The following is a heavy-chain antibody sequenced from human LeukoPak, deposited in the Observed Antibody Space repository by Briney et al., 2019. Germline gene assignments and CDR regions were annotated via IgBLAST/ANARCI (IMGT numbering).Heavy chain of an antibody. J-gene: IGHJ4*02. D-gene: IGHD2-15*01. CDR3: ARVGVFGYCTRDTCHSPFDS. V-gene: IGHV4-34*01. Sequence: SETLSLTCAVYGGSFSGYYWGWIRQPPGKGLEWIGSIYYSGSTYYNPSLKSRVTISVDTSKNQFSLKLSSVTAADTAVYYCARVGVFGYCTRDTCHSPFDSWGRGTLVTVSS. CDR1: GGSFSGYY. CDR2: IYYSGST.